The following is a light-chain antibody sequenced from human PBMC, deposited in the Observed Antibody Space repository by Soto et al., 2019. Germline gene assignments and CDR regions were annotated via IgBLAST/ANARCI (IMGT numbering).Light chain of an antibody. Sequence: NLQIPSPDSPSVSMGARATINRQSSQTVLYSSNNKNYLAWYQQKPGQPPKLLIHWASTRESGVPDRISGSGSGTEFTLTISRLEPEDFAVYYCQQYYSTPWTFGQGTKVDI. CDR2: WAS. J-gene: IGKJ1*01. V-gene: IGKV4-1*01. CDR3: QQYYSTPWT. CDR1: QTVLYSSNNKNY.